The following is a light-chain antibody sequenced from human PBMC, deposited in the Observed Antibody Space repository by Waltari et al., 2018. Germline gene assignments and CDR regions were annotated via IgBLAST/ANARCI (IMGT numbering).Light chain of an antibody. CDR1: SSDVGGFDY. CDR3: SSFAGSSQML. CDR2: EVS. J-gene: IGLJ2*01. V-gene: IGLV2-8*01. Sequence: QSALTQPPSASGSPGQSVTISCTGTSSDVGGFDYVSWYQQHPGKVPRLMIYEVSKRPAGVPDRFSGSNSCNTASLTVSGLQVEDEADYYCSSFAGSSQMLFGGGTKLTVL.